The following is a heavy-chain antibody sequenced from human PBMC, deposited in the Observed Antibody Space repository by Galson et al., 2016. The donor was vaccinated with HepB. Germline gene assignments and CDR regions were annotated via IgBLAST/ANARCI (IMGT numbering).Heavy chain of an antibody. CDR2: IGTAGNT. V-gene: IGHV3-13*01. D-gene: IGHD5-12*01. CDR3: ARDGGYSGYDAYGLDV. CDR1: GFTFSIYD. Sequence: SLRLSCAASGFTFSIYDMHWVRQAPGSGLEWVSVIGTAGNTYYAASVKGRFTISREDDKNSLFLQMNSLTVGDTAVYYCARDGGYSGYDAYGLDVWGKGTTVTVSS. J-gene: IGHJ6*04.